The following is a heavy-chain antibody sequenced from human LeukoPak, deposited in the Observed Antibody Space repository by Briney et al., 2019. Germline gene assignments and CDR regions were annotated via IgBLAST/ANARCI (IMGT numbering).Heavy chain of an antibody. J-gene: IGHJ6*03. CDR1: GGSISSYY. V-gene: IGHV4-4*09. CDR3: ARRYSSSSGHYYYYMDV. D-gene: IGHD6-6*01. Sequence: TSETLSLPCTVSGGSISSYYWSWIRQPPGKGLEWIGYIYTNGSTNYNPSLNSRVTISVDPPNNQFYLKLSSVTAADTAVYYCARRYSSSSGHYYYYMDVWGKGTTVTVSS. CDR2: IYTNGST.